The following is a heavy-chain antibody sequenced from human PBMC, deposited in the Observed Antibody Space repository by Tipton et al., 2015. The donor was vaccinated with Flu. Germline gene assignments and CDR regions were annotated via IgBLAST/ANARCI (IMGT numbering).Heavy chain of an antibody. Sequence: SLRLSCAASGFTFSSYWMSWVRQAPGKGLEWVANIKQDGSEKYYVDSVKGRFTITRDNAKNTVYLQMRSLRVEDMAIYYCVRDPGDSRLDVWGQGTLVTVSS. V-gene: IGHV3-7*03. CDR1: GFTFSSYW. CDR2: IKQDGSEK. D-gene: IGHD2-21*02. J-gene: IGHJ4*02. CDR3: VRDPGDSRLDV.